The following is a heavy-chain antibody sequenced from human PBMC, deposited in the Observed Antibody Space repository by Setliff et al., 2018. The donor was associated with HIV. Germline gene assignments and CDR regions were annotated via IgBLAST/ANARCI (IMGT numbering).Heavy chain of an antibody. CDR1: GFTFSSYA. Sequence: PGGSLRLSCAASGFTFSSYAMHWVRQAPGKGLEWVAVISYDGSNKYYADSVKGRFTISRDNSKNTVYLQMNSLRVEDTAVYYCVRALTGAGTFDVWGQGTMVTVSS. CDR3: VRALTGAGTFDV. V-gene: IGHV3-30*07. CDR2: ISYDGSNK. D-gene: IGHD7-27*01. J-gene: IGHJ3*01.